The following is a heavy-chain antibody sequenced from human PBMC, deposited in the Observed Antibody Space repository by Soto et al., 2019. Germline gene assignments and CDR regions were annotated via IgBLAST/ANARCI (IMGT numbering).Heavy chain of an antibody. CDR2: IYYSGST. J-gene: IGHJ4*02. Sequence: QVQLQESGPGLVKPSQTLSLTCTVSGGSISSGGYYWSWIRQHPGKGLEWIGYIYYSGSTYYNPSLKSRVTISVDTSKNQCSLKLSSVTAAGTAVYYCARERGSYYYGSGSYSPLLGYFDYWGQGTLVTVSS. CDR1: GGSISSGGYY. D-gene: IGHD3-10*01. V-gene: IGHV4-31*03. CDR3: ARERGSYYYGSGSYSPLLGYFDY.